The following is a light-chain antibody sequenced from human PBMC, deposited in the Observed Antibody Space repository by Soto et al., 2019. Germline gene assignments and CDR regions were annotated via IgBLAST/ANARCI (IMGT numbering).Light chain of an antibody. J-gene: IGLJ1*01. CDR2: EIN. Sequence: QSALTQPPSASGSPGQSVTISCTGTSSDVGAYDYVSWYQQHPGKAPKLMIYEINKRPSGVPDRFSGSKSGNTASLTVSGLQAEDEADYYCSSFAGSNNFPYVFGTGTNLTV. CDR3: SSFAGSNNFPYV. CDR1: SSDVGAYDY. V-gene: IGLV2-8*01.